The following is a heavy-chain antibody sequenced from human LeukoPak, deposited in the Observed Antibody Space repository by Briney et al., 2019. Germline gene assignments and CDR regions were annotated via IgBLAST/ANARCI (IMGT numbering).Heavy chain of an antibody. CDR2: ISAYNGNT. V-gene: IGHV1-18*01. D-gene: IGHD6-19*01. J-gene: IGHJ6*03. CDR1: GYTFTSYG. CDR3: ATEQPGIAVAGGYYYYMDV. Sequence: GASVKVSCKASGYTFTSYGISWVRQAPGQGLEWMGWISAYNGNTNYAQKFQGRVTMTEDTSTDTAYMELSSLRSEDTAVYYCATEQPGIAVAGGYYYYMDVWGKGTTVTVSS.